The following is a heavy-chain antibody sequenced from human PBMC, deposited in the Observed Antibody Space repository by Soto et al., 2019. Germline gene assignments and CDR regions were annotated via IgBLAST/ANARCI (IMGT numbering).Heavy chain of an antibody. V-gene: IGHV2-5*01. CDR1: GFSLTTSGVG. CDR2: IYWNDDK. J-gene: IGHJ5*02. D-gene: IGHD2-2*01. Sequence: SGPTLVNPTQTLTLTCTFSGFSLTTSGVGVGWIRQPPGKALEWLALIYWNDDKRYSPSLRGRLTITKDTSKNQVVLAMTNMDPVGTATYYCAPHTITPATNWFDPWGLGTLVTVSS. CDR3: APHTITPATNWFDP.